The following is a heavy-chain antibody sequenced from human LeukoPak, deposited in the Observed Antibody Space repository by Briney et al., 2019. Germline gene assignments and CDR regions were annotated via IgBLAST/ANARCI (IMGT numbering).Heavy chain of an antibody. Sequence: ASVKVSCKASGGTFSSYAISWVRQAPGQGLEWMGWINPNSGGTNYAQKFQGRVTMTRDTSISTAYMELSRLRSDDTAVYYCARVPVNYGDAVDSAFDIWGQGTMVTVSS. D-gene: IGHD4-17*01. CDR3: ARVPVNYGDAVDSAFDI. J-gene: IGHJ3*02. CDR1: GGTFSSYA. CDR2: INPNSGGT. V-gene: IGHV1-2*02.